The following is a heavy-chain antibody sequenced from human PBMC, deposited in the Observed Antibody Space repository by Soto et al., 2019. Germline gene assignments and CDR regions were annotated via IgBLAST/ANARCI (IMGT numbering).Heavy chain of an antibody. J-gene: IGHJ4*02. D-gene: IGHD5-12*01. CDR3: ARYTVATIEGGFDY. CDR1: GGSISSGGYY. Sequence: QVQLQESGPGLVKHSQTLSLTCTVSGGSISSGGYYWSWIRQHPGKGLEWIGYIYYSGSTYYNPSLKRRVTMSVDTSKNQFSLKLSSVTAADTAVYYCARYTVATIEGGFDYWGQGTLVTVSS. CDR2: IYYSGST. V-gene: IGHV4-31*03.